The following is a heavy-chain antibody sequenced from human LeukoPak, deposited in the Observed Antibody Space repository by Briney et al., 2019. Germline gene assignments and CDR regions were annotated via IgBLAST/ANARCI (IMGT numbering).Heavy chain of an antibody. D-gene: IGHD6-13*01. V-gene: IGHV5-51*01. J-gene: IGHJ5*02. CDR1: GYSFTNYW. Sequence: GESLKISCKVSGYSFTNYWIGWVRQMPGKGLEWMGIIYPGDSDTKYSPFFQGQVTISVDKSISTAYLQWSRLRASDTAMYYCARLRYTTTWSEGWFDPWGQGTLVTVSS. CDR2: IYPGDSDT. CDR3: ARLRYTTTWSEGWFDP.